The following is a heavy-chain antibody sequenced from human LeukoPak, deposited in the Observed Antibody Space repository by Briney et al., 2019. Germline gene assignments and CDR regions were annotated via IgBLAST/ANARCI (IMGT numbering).Heavy chain of an antibody. CDR1: GGSFSGYY. CDR2: INHSGST. D-gene: IGHD6-13*01. CDR3: ARASSSGWYFRHDLDV. Sequence: SETLSLTCAVYGGSFSGYYWSWIRQPPGKGLEWIGEINHSGSTNYNPSLKSRVTISVDTSKNQFSLKLSSVTAADTAVHYCARASSSGWYFRHDLDVWGKGTTVTVSS. V-gene: IGHV4-34*01. J-gene: IGHJ6*04.